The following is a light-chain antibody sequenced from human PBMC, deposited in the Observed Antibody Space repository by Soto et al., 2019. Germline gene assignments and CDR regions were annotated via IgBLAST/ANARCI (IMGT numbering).Light chain of an antibody. Sequence: QSVLTQPPSASGTPGQRVTISCSGSSSNIGSKTVNWYQQLPGTVPKLLIYNSYQRPSGVPDRFSASKSGTSASLAISGLQSEDEADYYCSSWDASLNGYVFGTGTKPPS. CDR1: SSNIGSKT. CDR3: SSWDASLNGYV. J-gene: IGLJ1*01. CDR2: NSY. V-gene: IGLV1-44*01.